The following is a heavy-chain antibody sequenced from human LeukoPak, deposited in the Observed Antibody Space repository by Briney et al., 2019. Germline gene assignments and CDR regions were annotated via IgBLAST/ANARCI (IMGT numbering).Heavy chain of an antibody. V-gene: IGHV4-34*01. CDR2: INLSGST. CDR1: GGSFSGYY. D-gene: IGHD3-3*01. J-gene: IGHJ5*02. Sequence: KPSETLSLTCAVYGGSFSGYYWSWIRQPPGKGREWIGEINLSGSTNYHPSLKRRVTISVETSKNHFFLQLSFVTAADTAVYYCARSPRYDFWRGPRGSWFDPWGQGTLVTVSS. CDR3: ARSPRYDFWRGPRGSWFDP.